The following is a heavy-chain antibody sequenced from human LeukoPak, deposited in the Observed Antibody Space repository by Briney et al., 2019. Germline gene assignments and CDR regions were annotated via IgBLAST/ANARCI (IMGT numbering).Heavy chain of an antibody. V-gene: IGHV4-39*01. Sequence: SETLSLTCTVSGVSISSSSYYWGWIRQPPGKGLEWIGSIYYSGSTYYNPSLKSRVTISVDTSKNQFSLKLSSVTAADTAVYYCASVNSGSYPYYFDYWGQGTLVTVSS. D-gene: IGHD1-26*01. CDR2: IYYSGST. CDR3: ASVNSGSYPYYFDY. CDR1: GVSISSSSYY. J-gene: IGHJ4*02.